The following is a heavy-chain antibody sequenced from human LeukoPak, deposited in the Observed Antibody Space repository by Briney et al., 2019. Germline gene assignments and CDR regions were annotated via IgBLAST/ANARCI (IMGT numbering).Heavy chain of an antibody. Sequence: ASVKVSCKASGYTFTGHYIHWVRQAPGQGLEWMGRINPNSGDTNYAQRFQGRVTMTRDTSINTAYMELSRLISDDTAVYYCARATKWNYAFDIWGQGTMVTVSS. CDR1: GYTFTGHY. CDR3: ARATKWNYAFDI. D-gene: IGHD1-7*01. V-gene: IGHV1-2*06. CDR2: INPNSGDT. J-gene: IGHJ3*02.